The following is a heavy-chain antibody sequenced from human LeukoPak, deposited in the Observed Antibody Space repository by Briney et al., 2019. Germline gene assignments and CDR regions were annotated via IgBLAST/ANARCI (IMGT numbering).Heavy chain of an antibody. CDR3: ARGGGRYCSSTSCYSVGFDY. CDR1: GYSISSGYY. D-gene: IGHD2-2*02. Sequence: SETLSLTCAVSGYSISSGYYWGWIRQPPGKGLEWIGSIYHSGSTYYNPSLKSRVTISVDTSKNQFSLKLSSVTAADTAVYYCARGGGRYCSSTSCYSVGFDYWGQGTLVTVSS. J-gene: IGHJ4*02. CDR2: IYHSGST. V-gene: IGHV4-38-2*01.